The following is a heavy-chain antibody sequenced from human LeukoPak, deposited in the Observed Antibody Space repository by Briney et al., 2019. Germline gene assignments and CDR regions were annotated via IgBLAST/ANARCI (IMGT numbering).Heavy chain of an antibody. CDR1: GYTFTSYA. V-gene: IGHV7-4-1*02. J-gene: IGHJ4*02. CDR2: INTNTGNP. D-gene: IGHD6-13*01. CDR3: VTSLAAAGFSFDY. Sequence: ASVKVSCKASGYTFTSYAMNWVRQAPGQGLEWMGWINTNTGNPTYAQGFTGRFVFSLDTSVSTAYLQISSLKAEDTAVYYCVTSLAAAGFSFDYWGQGTLATVSS.